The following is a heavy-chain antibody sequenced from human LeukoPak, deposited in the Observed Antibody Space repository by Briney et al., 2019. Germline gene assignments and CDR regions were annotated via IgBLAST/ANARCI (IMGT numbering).Heavy chain of an antibody. J-gene: IGHJ4*02. CDR2: ISPNGGST. V-gene: IGHV3-64D*06. Sequence: GGSLRLSCTASGFTLTSHAMNWVRQAPGKGLEYVSAISPNGGSTYYADSVKGRFTISRDNSKNTLYLQMSSLRVEDTAVYYCVPKGNEGYWGQGTLVTVSS. CDR1: GFTLTSHA. D-gene: IGHD1-1*01. CDR3: VPKGNEGY.